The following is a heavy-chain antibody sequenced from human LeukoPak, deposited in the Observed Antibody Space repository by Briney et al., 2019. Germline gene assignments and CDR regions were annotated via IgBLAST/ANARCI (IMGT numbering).Heavy chain of an antibody. Sequence: QSGGSLRLSCAASGFTVSSNYMSWVRQAPGKGLEWVSVIYSGGSTYYADSVKGRFTISRDNSKNTLYLQMNSLRAEDTAVYYCARANGSGSYYPLGYWGQGTLVTVSS. J-gene: IGHJ4*02. D-gene: IGHD3-10*01. CDR3: ARANGSGSYYPLGY. CDR1: GFTVSSNY. V-gene: IGHV3-66*01. CDR2: IYSGGST.